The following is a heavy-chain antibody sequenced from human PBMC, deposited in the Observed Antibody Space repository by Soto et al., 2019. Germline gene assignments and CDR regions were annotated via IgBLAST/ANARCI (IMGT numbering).Heavy chain of an antibody. D-gene: IGHD3-16*01. CDR1: GFTFSGFT. V-gene: IGHV3-23*01. J-gene: IGHJ4*01. Sequence: LRLSCEGSGFTFSGFTLHWVCQAPGKGLEFVSTVSASGDKTYYADSVRGRFTISRDNSKNTLYLQMNSLGADDTAVYYCANVFGLRYWGRGPLLSGST. CDR3: ANVFGLRY. CDR2: VSASGDKT.